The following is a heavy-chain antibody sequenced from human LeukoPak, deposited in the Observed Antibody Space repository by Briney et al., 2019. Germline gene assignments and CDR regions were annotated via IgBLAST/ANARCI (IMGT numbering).Heavy chain of an antibody. CDR3: AKIMTVAGRYYYYYGMDV. Sequence: PGRSLRLSCAASGFTFSSYAMHWVRQAPGKGLEWVAAISGSGGSTYYADSVKGRFTISRDNSKNTLYLQMNSLRAEDTAVYYCAKIMTVAGRYYYYYGMDVWGQGTTVTVSS. CDR2: ISGSGGST. V-gene: IGHV3-23*01. J-gene: IGHJ6*02. CDR1: GFTFSSYA. D-gene: IGHD6-19*01.